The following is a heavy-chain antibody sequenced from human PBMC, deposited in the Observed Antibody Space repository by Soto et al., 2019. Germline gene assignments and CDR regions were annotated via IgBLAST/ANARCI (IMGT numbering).Heavy chain of an antibody. V-gene: IGHV1-18*04. CDR3: ARCGIAAGTTPSWWFDP. CDR2: ISAYNGNT. D-gene: IGHD6-13*01. J-gene: IGHJ5*02. CDR1: GYTFTSYG. Sequence: GASVKVSCKASGYTFTSYGISWVRQAPGQGLEWMGWISAYNGNTNYAQKLQGRVTMTTDTYTSTAYMELRSLRSDDTAVYYCARCGIAAGTTPSWWFDPWGQGTLVTVSS.